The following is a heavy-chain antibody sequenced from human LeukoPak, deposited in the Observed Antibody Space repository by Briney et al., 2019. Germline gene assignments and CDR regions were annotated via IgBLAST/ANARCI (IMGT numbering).Heavy chain of an antibody. CDR2: ITSSSSSM. D-gene: IGHD7-27*01. CDR1: GFTFNIYT. V-gene: IGHV3-21*01. CDR3: ARDLAWGGY. J-gene: IGHJ4*02. Sequence: PGGSLRLSCVAFGFTFNIYTMSWVRQAPGKGLEWVSSITSSSSSMYSADSVKGRLTISRDNAKNSLYLQMNSLRAEDTAVYYCARDLAWGGYWGQGTLVTVSS.